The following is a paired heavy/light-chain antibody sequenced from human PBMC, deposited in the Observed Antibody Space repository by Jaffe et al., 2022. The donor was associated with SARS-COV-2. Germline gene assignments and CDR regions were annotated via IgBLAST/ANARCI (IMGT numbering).Heavy chain of an antibody. J-gene: IGHJ4*02. CDR1: GGSINSGGYY. D-gene: IGHD2-2*01. CDR3: ARDRSSISFDY. CDR2: IYYSGST. Sequence: QVQLQESGPRLVEPSQTLSLTCTVSGGSINSGGYYWSWIRQHPGEGLEWIGYIYYSGSTYYNPSLKSRVTISVDTSKNQFSLKLNSVTAADTAVYYCARDRSSISFDYWGQGTLVTVSS. V-gene: IGHV4-31*03.
Light chain of an antibody. Sequence: DIVMTQSPDSLAVSLGERATINCKSSQSVLYSSNNKNYLAWYQQKPGQPPKLLIYRASTRESGVPDRFSGSGSGTDFTLTISSLQAEDVAVYYCQQYFTTPRTFGQGTKLEIK. CDR1: QSVLYSSNNKNY. J-gene: IGKJ2*01. V-gene: IGKV4-1*01. CDR3: QQYFTTPRT. CDR2: RAS.